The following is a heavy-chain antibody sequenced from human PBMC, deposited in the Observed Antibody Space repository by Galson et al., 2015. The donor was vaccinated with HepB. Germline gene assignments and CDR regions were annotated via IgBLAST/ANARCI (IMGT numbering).Heavy chain of an antibody. D-gene: IGHD2-2*01. V-gene: IGHV4-4*02. CDR3: ARDRTLCSTTSCYPWYLDL. CDR1: GGSISSTNW. Sequence: ETLSLTCAVSGGSISSTNWWSWVRQPPGKGLEWIGEIYHRGSTNYNPSLKSRVTISVDKSKDQFSLKLSSVTAADTAVYYCARDRTLCSTTSCYPWYLDLWGRGALVTVSS. CDR2: IYHRGST. J-gene: IGHJ2*01.